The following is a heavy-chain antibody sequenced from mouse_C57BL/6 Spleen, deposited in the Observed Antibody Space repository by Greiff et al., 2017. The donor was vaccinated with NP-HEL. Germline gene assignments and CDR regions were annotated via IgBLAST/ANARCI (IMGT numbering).Heavy chain of an antibody. CDR2: IHSNSGST. CDR3: ARSGDYDPFDY. J-gene: IGHJ2*01. D-gene: IGHD2-4*01. CDR1: GYTFTSYW. V-gene: IGHV1-64*01. Sequence: QVQLQQPGAELVKPGASVKLSCKASGYTFTSYWMHWVKQRPGQGLEWIGMIHSNSGSTNYNEKFKSKATLTVDKSSSTAYMQLSSLTSEDSAVYYCARSGDYDPFDYWGQGTTLTVSS.